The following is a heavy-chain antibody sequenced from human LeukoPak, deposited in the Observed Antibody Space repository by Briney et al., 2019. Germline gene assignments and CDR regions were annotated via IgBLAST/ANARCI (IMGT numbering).Heavy chain of an antibody. V-gene: IGHV1-69*05. J-gene: IGHJ5*02. CDR1: GGTFSSYA. Sequence: GASVKVSCKASGGTFSSYAISWVRQAPGQGLEWMGGIIPIFGTANYAQKFQGRVTITRDTSASTAYMELSSLRSEDTAVYYCARDLLAYYDSSCNWFDPWGQGTLVTVSS. CDR3: ARDLLAYYDSSCNWFDP. D-gene: IGHD3-22*01. CDR2: IIPIFGTA.